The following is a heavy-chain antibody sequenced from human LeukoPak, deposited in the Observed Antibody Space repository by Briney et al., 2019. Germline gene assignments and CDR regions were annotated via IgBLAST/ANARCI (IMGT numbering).Heavy chain of an antibody. CDR2: ISYDGSNK. Sequence: PGGSLRLSCAASGFTFSSYAMHWVRQAPGKGLEWVAVISYDGSNKYYADSVKGRFTISRDNSKNTLYLQMNSLRAEDTAVYYCARDFPSFMWVTAILDYWGQGTLVTVSS. D-gene: IGHD2-21*02. J-gene: IGHJ4*02. V-gene: IGHV3-30-3*01. CDR3: ARDFPSFMWVTAILDY. CDR1: GFTFSSYA.